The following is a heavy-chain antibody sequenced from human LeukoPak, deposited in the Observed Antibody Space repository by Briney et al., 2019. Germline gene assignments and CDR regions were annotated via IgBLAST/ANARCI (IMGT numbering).Heavy chain of an antibody. CDR2: INSGGDTI. Sequence: PGWSLRISCTASGFSFSDNFMGWILQAPGNGLQWVSYINSGGDTIHYLDAVKGRFSISRDNSKRSLYLQMSRLKVDDTAVYYCARGGYGWTFKQWGQGTLVSVSS. CDR1: GFSFSDNF. CDR3: ARGGYGWTFKQ. J-gene: IGHJ4*02. D-gene: IGHD5-18*01. V-gene: IGHV3-11*01.